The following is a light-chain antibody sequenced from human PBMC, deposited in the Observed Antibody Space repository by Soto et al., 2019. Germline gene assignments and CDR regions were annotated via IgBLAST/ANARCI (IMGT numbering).Light chain of an antibody. Sequence: IQMTPSPTSLSASVGDRVTITCRASQSVSNYLNWYQQKVGKAPQLLIYFASTLQKGVPSRFSGSGSGTDFTLTISSLQPEDFATYFCQQSYTTPLNVGGGTKVDIK. CDR3: QQSYTTPLN. CDR1: QSVSNY. CDR2: FAS. J-gene: IGKJ4*01. V-gene: IGKV1-39*01.